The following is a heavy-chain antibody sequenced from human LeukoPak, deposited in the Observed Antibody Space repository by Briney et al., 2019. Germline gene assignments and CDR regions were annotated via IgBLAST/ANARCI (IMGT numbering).Heavy chain of an antibody. CDR1: GYTFTTYD. D-gene: IGHD4-23*01. V-gene: IGHV1-8*01. CDR2: MNPNSGNT. J-gene: IGHJ5*02. CDR3: ARGPNKSDGGNSGSAWFDP. Sequence: ASVKVSCKASGYTFTTYDINWVRHATGQGLEWMGWMNPNSGNTGYAQKFQGRVTMTRNTSISTAYMELRSLRSEDTAVYYCARGPNKSDGGNSGSAWFDPWGQGTLVTVSS.